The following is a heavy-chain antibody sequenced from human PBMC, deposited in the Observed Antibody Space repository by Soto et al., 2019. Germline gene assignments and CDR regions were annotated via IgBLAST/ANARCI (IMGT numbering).Heavy chain of an antibody. CDR2: IYPGGVNI. CDR1: GYSFTSHY. J-gene: IGHJ4*02. CDR3: ARDDSGFSGSHYIDYFNY. D-gene: IGHD1-26*01. V-gene: IGHV1-46*01. Sequence: ASVKVSCKAIGYSFTSHYMHWVRQAPGQGLEWMGTIYPGGVNIGYAQKFKGRVTFTRDTSAGTVYMQLSSLTSEDTAVYYCARDDSGFSGSHYIDYFNYWGQGALVTVSS.